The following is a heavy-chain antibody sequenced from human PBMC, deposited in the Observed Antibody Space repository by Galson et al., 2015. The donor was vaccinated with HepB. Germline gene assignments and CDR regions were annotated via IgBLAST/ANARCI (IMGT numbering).Heavy chain of an antibody. CDR3: VKKYGSGSYYNVGWYFDL. D-gene: IGHD3-10*01. CDR2: ISSNGGST. V-gene: IGHV3-64D*06. Sequence: SLRLSCAASGFTFSSYAMHWVRQAPGKGLEYVSAISSNGGSTYYADSVKGRFTISRDHSKNTLYLQMSSLRAEDTAVYYCVKKYGSGSYYNVGWYFDLWGRGTLVTGSS. J-gene: IGHJ2*01. CDR1: GFTFSSYA.